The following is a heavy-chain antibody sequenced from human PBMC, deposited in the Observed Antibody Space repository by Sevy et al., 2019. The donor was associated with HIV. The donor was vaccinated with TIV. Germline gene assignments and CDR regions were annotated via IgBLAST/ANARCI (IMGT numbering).Heavy chain of an antibody. Sequence: SETLSLTCAVSGGSVSSDNYYWTWIRQHPGKGLVWIGYIYHLGSTSSNPSLKSRVTISVDTSKNQFSLKLRSVTAADTAVYFCAREAGYYSNGVCYTGWFDPWGQGTLVTVSS. J-gene: IGHJ5*02. CDR1: GGSVSSDNYY. CDR2: IYHLGST. V-gene: IGHV4-31*11. D-gene: IGHD2-8*01. CDR3: AREAGYYSNGVCYTGWFDP.